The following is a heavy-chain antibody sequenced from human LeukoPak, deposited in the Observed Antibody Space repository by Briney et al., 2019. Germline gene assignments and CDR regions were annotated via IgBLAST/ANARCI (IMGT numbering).Heavy chain of an antibody. D-gene: IGHD4-17*01. CDR3: ARVRYGDCFDY. V-gene: IGHV4-59*01. Sequence: PSETLSLTCTVSGGSISSYYWSWIRQPPGKGLEWIGYIYYSGSTTYNPSLKSRVTISVDTSKNQFSLKLSSVTAADTAVYYCARVRYGDCFDYWGQGTLVTVSS. CDR2: IYYSGST. J-gene: IGHJ4*02. CDR1: GGSISSYY.